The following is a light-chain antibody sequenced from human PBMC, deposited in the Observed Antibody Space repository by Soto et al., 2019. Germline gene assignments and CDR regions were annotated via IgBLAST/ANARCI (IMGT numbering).Light chain of an antibody. J-gene: IGKJ1*01. CDR1: QSISSY. Sequence: DIQMTQSPSSLSASVGHRVTITCRASQSISSYLNWYQQKPGKAPKLLIYAASSLQSGVPSRFSGSGSGTDITLTISSLQPEDFATYSCQQSYSTPPTFGQGTKVEIK. V-gene: IGKV1-39*01. CDR2: AAS. CDR3: QQSYSTPPT.